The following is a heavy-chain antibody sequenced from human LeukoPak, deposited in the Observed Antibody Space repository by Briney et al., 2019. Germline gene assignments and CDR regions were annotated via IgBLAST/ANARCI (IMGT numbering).Heavy chain of an antibody. CDR2: ISAYNGNT. Sequence: ASVKVSCKASGYTFTSYGISWVRQAPGQGLEWMGWISAYNGNTNYAQKLQGRVTMTEDTSTDTAYMELSSLRSEDTAVYYCATGYYDSSGYYAHWGQGTLVTVSS. D-gene: IGHD3-22*01. CDR1: GYTFTSYG. V-gene: IGHV1-18*01. J-gene: IGHJ4*02. CDR3: ATGYYDSSGYYAH.